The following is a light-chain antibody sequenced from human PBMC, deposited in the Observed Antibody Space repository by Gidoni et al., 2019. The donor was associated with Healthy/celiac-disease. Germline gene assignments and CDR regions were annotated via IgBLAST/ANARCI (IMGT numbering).Light chain of an antibody. CDR1: QGISND. CDR3: LQHNSYPWT. CDR2: SAS. Sequence: DIQLTQSPSSLSASVGDRVTITCRASQGISNDLGWYQQKPGKAPKRLLYSASSLQSGVPSRFSGGVSGTEFTLTISSLPPEDCATYFFLQHNSYPWTFGQGTKVEIK. V-gene: IGKV1-17*01. J-gene: IGKJ1*01.